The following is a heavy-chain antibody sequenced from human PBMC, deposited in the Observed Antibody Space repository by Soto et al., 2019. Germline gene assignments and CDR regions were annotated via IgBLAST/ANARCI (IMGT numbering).Heavy chain of an antibody. CDR2: ISSSGSTI. V-gene: IGHV3-11*01. D-gene: IGHD3-10*01. J-gene: IGHJ5*02. CDR1: GFTFSDYY. Sequence: GGSLRLSCAASGFTFSDYYMSWIRQAPGKGLEWVSYISSSGSTIYYADSVKGRFTISRDNTKNSLYLQMNSLRAEDTAVYYCARDPGFGDLPAMYNWFDPWGQGTLVTVSS. CDR3: ARDPGFGDLPAMYNWFDP.